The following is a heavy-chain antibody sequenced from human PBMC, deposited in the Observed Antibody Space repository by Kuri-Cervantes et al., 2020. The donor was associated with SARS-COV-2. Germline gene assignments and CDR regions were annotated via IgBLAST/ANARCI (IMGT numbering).Heavy chain of an antibody. J-gene: IGHJ4*02. D-gene: IGHD3-3*01. V-gene: IGHV3-64*02. CDR1: GFTFSNYA. CDR2: ISSNRVST. CDR3: SRVSRSGYLDY. Sequence: GGSLRLSCAAYGFTFSNYAMYWVRQAPGNGLEYVSAISSNRVSTYYADFVKGRFTMSRDNSKNTLYLQMGSLRAEDMAVYYCSRVSRSGYLDYWGQGTLVTVSS.